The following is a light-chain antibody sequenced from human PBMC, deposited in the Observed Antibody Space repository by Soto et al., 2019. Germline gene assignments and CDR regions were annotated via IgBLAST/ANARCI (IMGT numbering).Light chain of an antibody. CDR3: QQLNSNPLT. CDR1: QAIYSY. J-gene: IGKJ2*01. V-gene: IGKV1-9*01. Sequence: DIQLTQSPCFLSASVGDRVTISCRASQAIYSYLAWYQQQPGKAPKLLIFGAAKLQSRVPSRFSGSGSGTVFPLTISILPPEDFATYYCQQLNSNPLTFGQGTKLEIK. CDR2: GAA.